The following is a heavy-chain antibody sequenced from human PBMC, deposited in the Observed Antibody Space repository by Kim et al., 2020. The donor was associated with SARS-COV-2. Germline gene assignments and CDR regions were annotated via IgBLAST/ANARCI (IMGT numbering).Heavy chain of an antibody. CDR1: GGSFSGYY. Sequence: SETLSLTCDVYGGSFSGYYWSWIRQPPGKGLEWSGEINHSGSTHYILSLKSRVTISVDTSTHQFSLKLSSVTAADTAVYDCSRGSVQGVIDAASYYYFGMDVGGQGTTVTVSS. CDR3: SRGSVQGVIDAASYYYFGMDV. CDR2: INHSGST. D-gene: IGHD3-10*01. V-gene: IGHV4-34*01. J-gene: IGHJ6*02.